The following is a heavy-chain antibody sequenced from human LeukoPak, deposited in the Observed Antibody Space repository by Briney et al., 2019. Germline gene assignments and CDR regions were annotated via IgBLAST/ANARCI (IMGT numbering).Heavy chain of an antibody. V-gene: IGHV4-34*01. CDR3: ARLGAVAGPRGWFDP. D-gene: IGHD6-19*01. CDR1: GGSFSGYY. CDR2: INHSGST. J-gene: IGHJ5*02. Sequence: SETLSLTCAVYGGSFSGYYWSWIRQPPGKGLEWIGEINHSGSTNCNPSLKSRVTISVDTSKNQFSLKLSSVTAADTAVYYCARLGAVAGPRGWFDPWGQGTLVTVSS.